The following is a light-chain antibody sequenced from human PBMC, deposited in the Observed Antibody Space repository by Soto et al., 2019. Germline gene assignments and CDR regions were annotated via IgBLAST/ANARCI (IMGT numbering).Light chain of an antibody. J-gene: IGLJ1*01. CDR3: SSFTRSNPYV. CDR2: DVS. CDR1: SSDVGAYNY. V-gene: IGLV2-14*03. Sequence: QSALTQPASVSGSPGQSITISCTGTSSDVGAYNYVSLYQQHPGKVPKLMIYDVSDRPSGVSNRFAGSKSGNTASLTISGLQAEVEADSYCSSFTRSNPYVLGNGTKRTVL.